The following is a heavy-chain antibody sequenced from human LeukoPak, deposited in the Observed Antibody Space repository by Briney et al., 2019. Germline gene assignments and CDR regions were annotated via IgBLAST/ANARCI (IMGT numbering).Heavy chain of an antibody. CDR1: GGSVSNGSYY. CDR2: IYYSGST. V-gene: IGHV4-61*01. D-gene: IGHD3-16*02. CDR3: ASRVYVWGSYRQEDYFDY. Sequence: SETLSLTCTVSGGSVSNGSYYWSWIRQPPGKGLEWIGYIYYSGSTNYNPSLKSRVTISVDTSKNQFSLKLSSVTAADTAVYYCASRVYVWGSYRQEDYFDYWGQGTLVTVSS. J-gene: IGHJ4*02.